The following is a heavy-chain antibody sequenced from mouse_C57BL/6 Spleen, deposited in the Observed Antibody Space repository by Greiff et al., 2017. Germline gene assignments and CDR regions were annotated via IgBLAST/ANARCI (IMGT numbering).Heavy chain of an antibody. CDR3: AKGGVGGPYFDY. J-gene: IGHJ2*01. CDR2: INPYNGGT. D-gene: IGHD1-1*02. Sequence: VQLKQSGPVLVKPGASVKMSCKASGYTFTDYYMNWVKQSHGKSLEWIGVINPYNGGTSYNQKFKGKSTLTVVKSSSTAYMELISLTSEDSEVYYCAKGGVGGPYFDYWGQGTTLTVSA. CDR1: GYTFTDYY. V-gene: IGHV1-19*01.